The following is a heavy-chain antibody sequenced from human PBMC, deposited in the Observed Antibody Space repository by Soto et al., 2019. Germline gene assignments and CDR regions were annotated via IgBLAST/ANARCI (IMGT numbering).Heavy chain of an antibody. CDR1: GFTFSIYA. Sequence: WGSLRLSCAASGFTFSIYAISLGRQSPVKGLEWVSSISGSGGSIYYAHSVKGRFTISRDKTKNTLDLQMNSLRAEDTAVYHCARVAPEYSSTPRRFDFWGQGTLVTVSS. CDR3: ARVAPEYSSTPRRFDF. V-gene: IGHV3-23*01. D-gene: IGHD6-13*01. CDR2: ISGSGGSI. J-gene: IGHJ4*02.